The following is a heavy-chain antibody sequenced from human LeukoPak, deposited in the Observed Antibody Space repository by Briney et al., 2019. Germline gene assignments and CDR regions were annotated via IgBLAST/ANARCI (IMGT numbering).Heavy chain of an antibody. CDR1: GFTFSSYG. D-gene: IGHD1-26*01. Sequence: PGGSLRLSCAASGFTFSSYGMHWVRQAPGKGLEWVAVIWYDGSNKYYADSVKGRFTISRDNSKNTLYLQMNSLRAEDTAVYYCARERSGSHYHYFDYWGQGTLVTVSS. CDR3: ARERSGSHYHYFDY. J-gene: IGHJ4*02. V-gene: IGHV3-33*01. CDR2: IWYDGSNK.